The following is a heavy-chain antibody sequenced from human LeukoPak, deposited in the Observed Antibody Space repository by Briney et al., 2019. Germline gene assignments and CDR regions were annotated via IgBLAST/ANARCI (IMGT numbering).Heavy chain of an antibody. D-gene: IGHD3-22*01. Sequence: GGSLRLSCAVSGFTFSSYSMNWVRQAPGKGLEWVAFIRYDGSNKYYADSVKGRFTISRDNSKNTLYLQMNSLRAEDTAVYYCAKDPYGDSSGYYYDFWGQGTLVTVSS. J-gene: IGHJ4*02. V-gene: IGHV3-30*02. CDR1: GFTFSSYS. CDR3: AKDPYGDSSGYYYDF. CDR2: IRYDGSNK.